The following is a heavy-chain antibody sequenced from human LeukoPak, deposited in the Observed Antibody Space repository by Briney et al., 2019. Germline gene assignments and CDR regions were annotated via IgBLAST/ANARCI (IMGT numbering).Heavy chain of an antibody. V-gene: IGHV3-23*01. CDR3: AKPALRRVYYYDSSGYLDY. J-gene: IGHJ4*02. D-gene: IGHD3-22*01. Sequence: EGSLRLSCAASGFTFSSYAMSWVRQAPGKGLEWVSAISGRGGSTYYADSVKGRFTISRDNSKNTLYLQMNSLRAEDTAVYYCAKPALRRVYYYDSSGYLDYWGQGTLVTVSS. CDR2: ISGRGGST. CDR1: GFTFSSYA.